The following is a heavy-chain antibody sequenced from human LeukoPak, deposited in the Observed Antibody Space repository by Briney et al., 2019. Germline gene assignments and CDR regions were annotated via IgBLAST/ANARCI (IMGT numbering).Heavy chain of an antibody. J-gene: IGHJ4*02. V-gene: IGHV3-23*01. CDR3: AKWKSEQQLVTPWFDY. CDR2: ISGSGGST. Sequence: GGSLRLSCAASGFTFSSYAMSWVRQAPGKGLEWVSAISGSGGSTYYADSVNGRFTISRDNSKNTLYLQMNSLRAEDTAVYYCAKWKSEQQLVTPWFDYWGQGTLVTVSS. CDR1: GFTFSSYA. D-gene: IGHD6-13*01.